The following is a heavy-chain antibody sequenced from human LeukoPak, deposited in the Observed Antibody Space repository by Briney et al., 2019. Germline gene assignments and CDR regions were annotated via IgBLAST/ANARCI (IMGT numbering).Heavy chain of an antibody. CDR3: SKWGDYDVLTGYYDSDF. J-gene: IGHJ4*02. V-gene: IGHV3-23*01. D-gene: IGHD3-9*01. Sequence: PGGSLRLSCAASGFTFSDYAMSSVRQTPGKGREWGSPIVGMVDSTYYADSVKGRFTISRDNSKNTLFLQMNSLRVEDTALYYCSKWGDYDVLTGYYDSDFWGQGTLVTVSS. CDR2: IVGMVDST. CDR1: GFTFSDYA.